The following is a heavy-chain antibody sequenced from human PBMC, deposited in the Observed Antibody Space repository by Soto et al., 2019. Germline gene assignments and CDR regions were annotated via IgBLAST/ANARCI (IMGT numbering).Heavy chain of an antibody. Sequence: GGSLRLSCAASGFTFSSYAMSWVRQAPGKGLEWVSAISGSGGSTYYADSVKGRFTISRDNSKNTLYLQMNSLRAEDTAVYYCAKDVIVVVPAAINPISVDWNDYWGQGTLVTVSS. V-gene: IGHV3-23*01. D-gene: IGHD2-2*01. J-gene: IGHJ4*02. CDR2: ISGSGGST. CDR1: GFTFSSYA. CDR3: AKDVIVVVPAAINPISVDWNDY.